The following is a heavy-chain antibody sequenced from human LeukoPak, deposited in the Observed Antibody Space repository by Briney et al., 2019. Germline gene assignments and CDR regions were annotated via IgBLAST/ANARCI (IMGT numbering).Heavy chain of an antibody. CDR1: GFTFSSYW. Sequence: GGSLRLSCAASGFTFSSYWMSWVRQAPGKGLEWVANIKQDGSEKYYVDSVKGRFTISRDNAKNSLYLQMNSLRAEDTAVYYCARDPIDNSGRLFDYWGQGTLVTVSS. CDR2: IKQDGSEK. D-gene: IGHD3-22*01. CDR3: ARDPIDNSGRLFDY. V-gene: IGHV3-7*01. J-gene: IGHJ4*02.